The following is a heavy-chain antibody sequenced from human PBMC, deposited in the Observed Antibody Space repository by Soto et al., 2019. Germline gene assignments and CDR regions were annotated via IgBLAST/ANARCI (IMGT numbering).Heavy chain of an antibody. CDR3: ARVAVTGTTNYYGMDV. V-gene: IGHV4-61*01. J-gene: IGHJ6*02. CDR2: IYYSGST. Sequence: PSETLSLTCTVSGGSVSSGSYYWSWIRQPPGKGLEWIGYIYYSGSTNYNPSLKSRVTISVDTSKNQFSLKLSSVTAADTAVYYCARVAVTGTTNYYGMDVWRQGTTVTVSS. D-gene: IGHD1-7*01. CDR1: GGSVSSGSYY.